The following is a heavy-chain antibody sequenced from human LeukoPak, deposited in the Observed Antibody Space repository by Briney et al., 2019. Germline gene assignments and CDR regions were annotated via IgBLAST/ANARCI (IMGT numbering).Heavy chain of an antibody. V-gene: IGHV1-3*01. J-gene: IGHJ4*02. CDR2: INAGNGNT. D-gene: IGHD2-15*01. CDR1: GYTFTSYA. Sequence: ASVKVSCKASGYTFTSYAMHWVRQAPGQRLEWMGWINAGNGNTKYSQKFQGRVTMTTDTSTSTAYMELRSLRSDDTAVYYCARDQSWRYCSGGSCSWRFDYWGQGTLVTVSS. CDR3: ARDQSWRYCSGGSCSWRFDY.